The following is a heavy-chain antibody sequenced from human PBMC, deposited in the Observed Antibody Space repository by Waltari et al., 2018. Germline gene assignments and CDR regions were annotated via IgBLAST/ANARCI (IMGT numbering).Heavy chain of an antibody. CDR3: ARGGYYDSSGYYFFDY. D-gene: IGHD3-22*01. J-gene: IGHJ4*02. CDR2: IYYSGST. Sequence: QVQLQESGPGLVKPSETLSLTCTVSGGSISSYYWSWIRQPPGKGLEWIGYIYYSGSTNYNPSLKSRVTISVDTSKNQFSLKLSSVTAADTAVYYCARGGYYDSSGYYFFDYWGQGTLVTVSS. CDR1: GGSISSYY. V-gene: IGHV4-59*01.